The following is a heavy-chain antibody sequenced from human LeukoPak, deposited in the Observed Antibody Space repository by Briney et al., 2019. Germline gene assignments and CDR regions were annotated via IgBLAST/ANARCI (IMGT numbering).Heavy chain of an antibody. V-gene: IGHV3-48*04. Sequence: GGSLRLSCAASGFTFSLYSMNWVRKAPGKGLEWVSHITRSSTTIYYADSVEGRFTISRDNAKNSLYLQMNSLRSEDTAVYYCARVRGSIAARRRLGPLGAFDIWGQGTMVTVSS. CDR3: ARVRGSIAARRRLGPLGAFDI. CDR1: GFTFSLYS. D-gene: IGHD6-6*01. J-gene: IGHJ3*02. CDR2: ITRSSTTI.